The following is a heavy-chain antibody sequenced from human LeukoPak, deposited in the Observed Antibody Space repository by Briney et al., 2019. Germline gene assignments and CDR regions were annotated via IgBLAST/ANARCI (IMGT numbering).Heavy chain of an antibody. CDR3: ARHAMSGSYPFNWFDP. V-gene: IGHV4-38-2*01. CDR1: GYSISSGYY. J-gene: IGHJ5*02. Sequence: SETLPLTCAVSGYSISSGYYWGWIRQPPGKGLEWIGSIYHSGSTYYNPSLKSRVTISVDTSKNQFSLKLSSVTAADTAVYYCARHAMSGSYPFNWFDPWGQGTLVTVSS. CDR2: IYHSGST. D-gene: IGHD1-26*01.